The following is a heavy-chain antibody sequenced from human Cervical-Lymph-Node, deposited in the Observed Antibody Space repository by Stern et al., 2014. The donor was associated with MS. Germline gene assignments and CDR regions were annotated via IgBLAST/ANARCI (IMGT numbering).Heavy chain of an antibody. Sequence: VQLVQSGAEVMKPGSSVKVSCKASGGTLSDYGISWVRQAPGQGLEWMGGIIPMFGTANYAQKFQGRVTITADDSTNTAYMDLSSLTSEDAAVYYCARDGDSSMLGLDVWGQGTTVTVSS. CDR1: GGTLSDYG. CDR2: IIPMFGTA. J-gene: IGHJ6*02. CDR3: ARDGDSSMLGLDV. D-gene: IGHD4-17*01. V-gene: IGHV1-69*01.